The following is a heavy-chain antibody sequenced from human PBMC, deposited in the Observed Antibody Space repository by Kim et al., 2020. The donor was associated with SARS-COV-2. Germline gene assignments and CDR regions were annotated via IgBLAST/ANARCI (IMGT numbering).Heavy chain of an antibody. V-gene: IGHV3-74*01. Sequence: RSTTSADAVKGRFTMSRDNAKDSLYLQMNRLRVEETAVYYCARGLRGPDYWGQGTLVTVSS. CDR2: RST. D-gene: IGHD4-17*01. J-gene: IGHJ4*02. CDR3: ARGLRGPDY.